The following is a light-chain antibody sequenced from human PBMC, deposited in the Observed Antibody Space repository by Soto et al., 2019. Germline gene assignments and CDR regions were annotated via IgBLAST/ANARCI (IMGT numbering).Light chain of an antibody. Sequence: QSVLTQPPSASGTPGQRVTIACSGGSSNIESNTVNWYQQVPGTAPKLLVYSNNQRPSGVPDRFSGSQAGTSASLAISGLQSEGEADYYCATWDDSLNGWVIGGGTKLTVL. CDR1: SSNIESNT. J-gene: IGLJ2*01. V-gene: IGLV1-44*01. CDR2: SNN. CDR3: ATWDDSLNGWV.